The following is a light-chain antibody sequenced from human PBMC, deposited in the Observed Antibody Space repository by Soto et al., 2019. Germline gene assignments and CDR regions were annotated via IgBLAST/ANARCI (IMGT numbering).Light chain of an antibody. J-gene: IGKJ5*01. CDR1: QSIGRW. CDR3: QQLNSYPIT. Sequence: DLQMTQSPSILSAFVGARVTITCRASQSIGRWLAWYQQKPGKAPKLLIYDASSLESGVPSRFSGIGSGTELTITISSLQPDDFETYDGQQLNSYPITFGQGTRLEIK. V-gene: IGKV1-5*01. CDR2: DAS.